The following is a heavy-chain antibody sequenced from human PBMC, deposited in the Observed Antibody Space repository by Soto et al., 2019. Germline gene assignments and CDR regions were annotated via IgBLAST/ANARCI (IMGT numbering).Heavy chain of an antibody. CDR3: ARGGYCSGGSCYSRPKYYYYGMDV. Sequence: AASVKVSCKASGGTFSSYAISWVRQAPGQGLEWMGGIIPIFGTANYAQKFQGRVTITADESTSTAYMELSSLRSEDTAVYYCARGGYCSGGSCYSRPKYYYYGMDVWGQGTTVTVSS. D-gene: IGHD2-15*01. CDR2: IIPIFGTA. J-gene: IGHJ6*02. V-gene: IGHV1-69*13. CDR1: GGTFSSYA.